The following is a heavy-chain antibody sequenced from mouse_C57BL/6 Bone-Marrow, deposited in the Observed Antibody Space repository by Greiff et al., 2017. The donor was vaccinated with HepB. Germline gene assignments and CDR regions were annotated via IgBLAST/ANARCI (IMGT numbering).Heavy chain of an antibody. Sequence: DVHLVESGGGLVKPGGSLKLSCAASGFTFSDYGMHWVRQAPEKGLEWVAYISSGSSTIYYADTVKGRFTISRDNAKNTLFLQMTSLRSEDTAMYYCARHSITTVVANFDYWGQGTTLTVSS. D-gene: IGHD1-1*01. CDR2: ISSGSSTI. V-gene: IGHV5-17*01. CDR3: ARHSITTVVANFDY. J-gene: IGHJ2*01. CDR1: GFTFSDYG.